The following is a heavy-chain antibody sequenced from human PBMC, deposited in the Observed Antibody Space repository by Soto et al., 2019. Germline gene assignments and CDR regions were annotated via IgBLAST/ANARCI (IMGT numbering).Heavy chain of an antibody. D-gene: IGHD6-13*01. V-gene: IGHV4-59*01. Sequence: PSETLSLTCTVSGGSISSYFYIWVRQPPGKGLEWIGYIYYSGSTNYNPSLKSRVTISVDTSKNQFSLKLSSVTAADTAVYYCARQLVLAWFDPWGQGTLVTVSS. CDR3: ARQLVLAWFDP. CDR1: GGSISSYF. J-gene: IGHJ5*02. CDR2: IYYSGST.